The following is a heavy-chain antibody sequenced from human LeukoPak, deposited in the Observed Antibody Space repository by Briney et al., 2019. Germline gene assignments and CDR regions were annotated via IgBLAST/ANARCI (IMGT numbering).Heavy chain of an antibody. Sequence: GGSLRLSCAASGFTFSSYAMSWVRQAPGKGLQWVSAISGSGSGYSTYYADSVKGRFTISRDNSNNTLYLQMNSLRAGDTAIYYCARSYAPGYICGQGTMVTVSS. D-gene: IGHD2-2*01. CDR2: ISGSGSGYST. J-gene: IGHJ3*02. CDR3: ARSYAPGYI. CDR1: GFTFSSYA. V-gene: IGHV3-23*01.